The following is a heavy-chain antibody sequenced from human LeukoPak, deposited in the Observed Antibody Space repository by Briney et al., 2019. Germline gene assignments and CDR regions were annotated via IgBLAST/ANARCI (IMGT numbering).Heavy chain of an antibody. Sequence: GGSLRLSCAASGFTFSSYGMHWVRQAPGKGLEWVAVISYDGSNKYYADSVKGRFTISRDNSKNTLYLQMNSLRAEDTAVYYCAKPTYRGTVRVTDAFDIWGQGTMVTVAS. CDR2: ISYDGSNK. D-gene: IGHD3-10*01. V-gene: IGHV3-30*18. J-gene: IGHJ3*02. CDR1: GFTFSSYG. CDR3: AKPTYRGTVRVTDAFDI.